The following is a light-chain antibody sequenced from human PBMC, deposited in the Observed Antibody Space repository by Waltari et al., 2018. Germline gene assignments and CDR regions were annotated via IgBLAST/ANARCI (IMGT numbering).Light chain of an antibody. V-gene: IGLV1-44*01. J-gene: IGLJ2*01. CDR2: SND. CDR3: AAWDDSLDGHVV. CDR1: SSNIGSNP. Sequence: QSALTQPPSASGTPGHRVTISCSGTSSNIGSNPVNWYQQLPGTAPKLLIYSNDQRPSGVPDRFSGSKSGTSASLAISGLQSEDEADYYCAAWDDSLDGHVVFGGGTKVTVL.